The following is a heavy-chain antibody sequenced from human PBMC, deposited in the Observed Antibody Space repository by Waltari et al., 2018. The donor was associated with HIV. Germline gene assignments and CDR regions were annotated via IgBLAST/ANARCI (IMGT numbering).Heavy chain of an antibody. CDR3: ARGYDILTGSGFDS. D-gene: IGHD3-9*01. V-gene: IGHV4-59*01. J-gene: IGHJ4*02. Sequence: QVQLQESGPRLVRPSKTLSLNCFVSGDSISSYYWNWIRQLPGKGLEWVGNIFFSGRANYNPSLKSRLTISVDSSQNHFSLQLTSVTPADTAVYYCARGYDILTGSGFDSWGPGVLVTVSP. CDR1: GDSISSYY. CDR2: IFFSGRA.